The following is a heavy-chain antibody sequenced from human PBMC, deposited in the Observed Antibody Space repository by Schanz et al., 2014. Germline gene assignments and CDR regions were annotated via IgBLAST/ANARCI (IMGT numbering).Heavy chain of an antibody. CDR3: TRLRRADPNGFDV. CDR1: GYTFTSHG. Sequence: QVQLVQSGAEVKKPGASVKVSCKASGYTFTSHGISWVRQAPGQGLEWMGRIIPVLAIADYAQKFQGRVTITADKSMNITYMELSSLGTEDTAGYYCTRLRRADPNGFDVWGQGTTVTVS. CDR2: IIPVLAIA. V-gene: IGHV1-69*04. D-gene: IGHD6-19*01. J-gene: IGHJ6*02.